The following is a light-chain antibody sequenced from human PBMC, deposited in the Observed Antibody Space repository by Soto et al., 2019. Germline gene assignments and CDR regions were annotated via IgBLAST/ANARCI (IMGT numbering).Light chain of an antibody. J-gene: IGLJ1*01. CDR2: AAS. CDR3: QSYYSSLSAYV. V-gene: IGLV1-44*01. CDR1: SSNIGSNT. Sequence: QSVLTQPPSASGTPGQRVTISCSGSSSNIGSNTVNWYQQLPGTAPKLLIYAASFRPSGVPDRFSGSKSGTSASLAITGLQAEDEADYYCQSYYSSLSAYVFGTGTKLTVL.